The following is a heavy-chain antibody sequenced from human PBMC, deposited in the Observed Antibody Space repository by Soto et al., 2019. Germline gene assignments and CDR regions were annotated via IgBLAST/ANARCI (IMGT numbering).Heavy chain of an antibody. J-gene: IGHJ6*02. CDR3: ARAGPEEYYYGMDV. CDR2: IYHSGST. Sequence: SETLSLTCAVSGGSISSSNWWSWVRQPPGKGLEWIGEIYHSGSTNYNPSLKSRVTISVDKSKNQFSLKVSSVTAADTAVYYCARAGPEEYYYGMDVWGQGTTVTV. V-gene: IGHV4-4*02. CDR1: GGSISSSNW. D-gene: IGHD2-2*01.